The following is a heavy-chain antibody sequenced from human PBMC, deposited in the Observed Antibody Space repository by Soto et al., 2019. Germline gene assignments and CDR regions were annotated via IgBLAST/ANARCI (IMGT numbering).Heavy chain of an antibody. J-gene: IGHJ6*02. CDR3: ASGYDYYYYGMDV. D-gene: IGHD5-18*01. CDR2: IWYDGSNK. CDR1: GFTFSSYG. V-gene: IGHV3-33*01. Sequence: QVQLVESGGGVVQPGRSLRLSCAASGFTFSSYGMHWVRQAPGKGLEWVAVIWYDGSNKYYADSVKGRFTISRDNSKNTLYLPMNSLRAEDTAVYYRASGYDYYYYGMDVWGQGTTVTVSS.